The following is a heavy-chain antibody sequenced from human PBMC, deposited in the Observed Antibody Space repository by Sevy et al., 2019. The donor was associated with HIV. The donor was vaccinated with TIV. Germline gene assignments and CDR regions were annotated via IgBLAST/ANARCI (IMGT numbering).Heavy chain of an antibody. CDR1: GFTFNTYW. D-gene: IGHD2-2*01. Sequence: GGSLRLSCVASGFTFNTYWMTWVRQAPGKGLEWVANINPDGSAKDNVDSLKGRFTVSRDNAETSLDLHMNSLGVEDTAVFFCARLLWDVVVVPGTTPGQYFDYWGQGTRVTVSS. J-gene: IGHJ4*02. V-gene: IGHV3-7*01. CDR2: INPDGSAK. CDR3: ARLLWDVVVVPGTTPGQYFDY.